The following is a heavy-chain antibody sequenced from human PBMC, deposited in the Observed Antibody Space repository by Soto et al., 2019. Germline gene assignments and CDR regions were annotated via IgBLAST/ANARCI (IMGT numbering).Heavy chain of an antibody. CDR1: GFTFSNNW. V-gene: IGHV3-7*05. CDR2: IKQDGSEK. Sequence: EVQLVESGGGLVQPGGSLRLSCAASGFTFSNNWMSWVRQAPGKGLEWVANIKQDGSEKNYVDSVKGRFTISRDNAKNSLYLQINSLRAEDTAVYYCAREEVAVTTVWDYYYAMDVW. D-gene: IGHD4-17*01. CDR3: AREEVAVTTVWDYYYAMDV. J-gene: IGHJ6*01.